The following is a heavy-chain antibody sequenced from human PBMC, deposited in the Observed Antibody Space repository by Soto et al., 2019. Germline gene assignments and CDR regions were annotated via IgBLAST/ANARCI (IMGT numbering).Heavy chain of an antibody. CDR3: VTEGYGYSRVPQDY. V-gene: IGHV1-2*02. CDR2: VNPDSGVT. CDR1: GYTFTGYY. Sequence: GASVKVSCKASGYTFTGYYLHSVRQAPGHGLEWMGSVNPDSGVTQYAQRFHGRVTMTRDTSISTAYLEMSRLKSDDTALYYCVTEGYGYSRVPQDYWGQGTLVTVSS. J-gene: IGHJ4*02. D-gene: IGHD5-12*01.